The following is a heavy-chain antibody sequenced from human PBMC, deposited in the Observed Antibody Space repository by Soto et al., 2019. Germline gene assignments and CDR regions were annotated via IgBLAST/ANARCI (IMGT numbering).Heavy chain of an antibody. V-gene: IGHV3-23*01. CDR3: AKTRESGIYFYFDS. CDR1: GFTFTSAA. J-gene: IGHJ4*02. D-gene: IGHD1-26*01. Sequence: PGGSLRLSCAASGFTFTSAAVSWLRQAPGKGLEWVSTLSGSGATTYYADSVKGRFTISRDNSKNTLHLQMNSLRAEDTALYYCAKTRESGIYFYFDSWGQGALVTVSS. CDR2: LSGSGATT.